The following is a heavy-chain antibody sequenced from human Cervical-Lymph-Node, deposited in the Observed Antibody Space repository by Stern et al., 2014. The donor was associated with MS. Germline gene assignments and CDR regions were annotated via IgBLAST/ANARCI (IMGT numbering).Heavy chain of an antibody. CDR1: GYHFTAYW. D-gene: IGHD5-12*01. Sequence: EVQLVESGAELRKPGESLKISCQASGYHFTAYWIGWFRQMPGKGLEWIGFVYPGDFETRYSPSFQGQVTISVDTSVSTAYLQWSSVRASDTAMYFCARHAPSAYDPGDHWGQGTLVTVSS. CDR3: ARHAPSAYDPGDH. CDR2: VYPGDFET. V-gene: IGHV5-51*01. J-gene: IGHJ4*02.